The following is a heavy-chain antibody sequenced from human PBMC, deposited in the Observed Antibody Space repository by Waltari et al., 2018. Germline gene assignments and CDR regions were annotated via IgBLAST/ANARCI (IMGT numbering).Heavy chain of an antibody. D-gene: IGHD7-27*01. V-gene: IGHV3-33*01. CDR2: FWADGVTK. Sequence: QVQLVESGGGVVQPETALRLSCPAAGFTFQNYGMHWVRQAPGKGLEWVAGFWADGVTKNSGDSVKGRFIISRDNDKSTLYLQMNSLRVEDTAMYYCARDLGLWGLDGSDIWGQGTMVTVSS. CDR3: ARDLGLWGLDGSDI. CDR1: GFTFQNYG. J-gene: IGHJ3*02.